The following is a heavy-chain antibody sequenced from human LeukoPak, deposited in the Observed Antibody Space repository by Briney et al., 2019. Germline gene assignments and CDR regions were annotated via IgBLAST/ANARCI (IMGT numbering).Heavy chain of an antibody. J-gene: IGHJ4*02. CDR2: ISSGLSTI. Sequence: GGSLRLSCAASGFTFSSYNMNWVRQAPGKGLEWVSYISSGLSTIYYADSVKGRFTISRDNAKNSLYLQMNSLRDEDTAVYYCARLGFVVPAVIFDYWGQGTLVTVSS. D-gene: IGHD2-2*02. CDR3: ARLGFVVPAVIFDY. V-gene: IGHV3-48*02. CDR1: GFTFSSYN.